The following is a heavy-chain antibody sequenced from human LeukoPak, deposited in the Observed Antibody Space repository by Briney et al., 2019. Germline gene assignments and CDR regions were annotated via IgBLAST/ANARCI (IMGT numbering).Heavy chain of an antibody. CDR2: IWYDGSNK. CDR3: ARDLKYCTNGVCYRRLDY. Sequence: GGSLRLSCAASGFAFSSYGMHWVRQAPGKGLEWVAVIWYDGSNKYYADSVKGRFTISRDNSKNTLYLQMNSLRAEDTAMYYCARDLKYCTNGVCYRRLDYWGQGTLVTVSS. CDR1: GFAFSSYG. J-gene: IGHJ4*02. V-gene: IGHV3-33*01. D-gene: IGHD2-8*01.